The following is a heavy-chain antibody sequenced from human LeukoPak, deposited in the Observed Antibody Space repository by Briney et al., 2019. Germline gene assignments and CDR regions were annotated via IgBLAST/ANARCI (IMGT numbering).Heavy chain of an antibody. D-gene: IGHD3-3*01. Sequence: SETLSLTCAVYGGSLNGHYWSWIRQPPGKGLEWIGEGSESGGAKFNPSLKSRVTISADTSKNQFSLKVKSVTAADTAVYYCAKNGQSGFSFDPWGQGTLVTVSS. CDR3: AKNGQSGFSFDP. CDR1: GGSLNGHY. V-gene: IGHV4-34*01. CDR2: GSESGGA. J-gene: IGHJ5*02.